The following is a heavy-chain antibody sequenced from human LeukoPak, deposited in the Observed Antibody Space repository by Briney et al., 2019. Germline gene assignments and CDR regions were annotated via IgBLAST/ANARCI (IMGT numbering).Heavy chain of an antibody. CDR2: IYHSGST. V-gene: IGHV4-38-2*02. J-gene: IGHJ4*02. D-gene: IGHD3-3*01. CDR1: GYSISSGYY. CDR3: ARKAGVVSIFGVVIVPSYFDY. Sequence: SETLSLTCTVSGYSISSGYYWGWIRQPPGKGLEWIGSIYHSGSTYYNPSLKSRVTISVDTSKNQFSLKLSSVTAADTAVYYCARKAGVVSIFGVVIVPSYFDYWGQGTLVTVSS.